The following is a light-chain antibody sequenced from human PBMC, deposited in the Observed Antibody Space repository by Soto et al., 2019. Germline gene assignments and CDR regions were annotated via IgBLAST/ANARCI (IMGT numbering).Light chain of an antibody. J-gene: IGKJ5*01. V-gene: IGKV3-15*01. CDR2: GAS. CDR3: QQYNTWPPIT. CDR1: QNVRSN. Sequence: EIVITESPATLAVSPGERATLSCRASQNVRSNLAWYQQKPGQAPGLLIYGASTRATGIPARFSGTGSGTEFTLTISSLQSEDFAVYYCQQYNTWPPITFGQGTRLEIK.